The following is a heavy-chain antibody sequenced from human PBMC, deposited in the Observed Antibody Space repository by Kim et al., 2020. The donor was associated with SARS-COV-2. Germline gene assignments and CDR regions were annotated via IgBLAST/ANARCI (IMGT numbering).Heavy chain of an antibody. V-gene: IGHV4-34*01. D-gene: IGHD3-10*01. Sequence: SRVTISVDTSKNQFSLKLSSVTAADTAVYYCARGKGRITMVRGVITHFDYWGQGTLVTVSS. J-gene: IGHJ4*02. CDR3: ARGKGRITMVRGVITHFDY.